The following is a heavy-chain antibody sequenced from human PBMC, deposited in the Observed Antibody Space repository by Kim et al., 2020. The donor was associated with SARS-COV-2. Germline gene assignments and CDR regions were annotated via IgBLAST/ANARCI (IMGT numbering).Heavy chain of an antibody. CDR1: GGTFSSYA. Sequence: SVKVSCKASGGTFSSYAISWVRQAPGQGLEWMGGIIPIFGTANYAQKFQVRVTITADETTSTAYMERSSLRSDARAVYYFAWEGRGVTTSFDYWGQGTLVTVSS. V-gene: IGHV1-69*13. CDR3: AWEGRGVTTSFDY. CDR2: IIPIFGTA. D-gene: IGHD4-17*01. J-gene: IGHJ4*02.